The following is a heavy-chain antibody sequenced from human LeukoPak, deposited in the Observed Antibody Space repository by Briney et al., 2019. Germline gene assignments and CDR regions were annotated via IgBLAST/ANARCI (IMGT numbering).Heavy chain of an antibody. J-gene: IGHJ4*02. CDR3: ARAREWELFDY. Sequence: PSETLSLTCAVYGGSFSGYYWSWIRQPPGKGLEWIGEINHSGSTNYNPSLKSRVTISVDTSKNQFSLKLSSVTAADTAVYYCARAREWELFDYWGQGTLVTVSS. D-gene: IGHD1-26*01. CDR2: INHSGST. CDR1: GGSFSGYY. V-gene: IGHV4-34*01.